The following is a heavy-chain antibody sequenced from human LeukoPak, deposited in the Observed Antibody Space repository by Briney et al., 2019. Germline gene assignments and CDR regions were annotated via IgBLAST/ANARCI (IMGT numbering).Heavy chain of an antibody. CDR2: IYPGDSHT. D-gene: IGHD2-2*01. J-gene: IGHJ5*02. Sequence: GESLKISCESSGYRFTSYYIGWVRQMSGKGLELMGIIYPGDSHTRYSPSFQGQVTISADKSTSTAYLQWSSLKASDTAMYYCARRNPKDIVVVPGSIGGVLDWFDPWGQGTLVTVSS. CDR1: GYRFTSYY. CDR3: ARRNPKDIVVVPGSIGGVLDWFDP. V-gene: IGHV5-51*01.